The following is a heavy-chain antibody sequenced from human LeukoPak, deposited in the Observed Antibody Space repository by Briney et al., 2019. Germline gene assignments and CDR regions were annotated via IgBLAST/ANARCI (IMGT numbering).Heavy chain of an antibody. D-gene: IGHD3-22*01. CDR2: INPDSGGT. Sequence: ASVKVSCKASGYTFTGYYMHWVRQAPGQGLEWMGWINPDSGGTNYAQKFQGRVTMTRDTSISTAYMELSRLRSDDTAVYYCARQLKDSSGYYYHAFDIWGQGTMVTVSS. V-gene: IGHV1-2*02. CDR3: ARQLKDSSGYYYHAFDI. J-gene: IGHJ3*02. CDR1: GYTFTGYY.